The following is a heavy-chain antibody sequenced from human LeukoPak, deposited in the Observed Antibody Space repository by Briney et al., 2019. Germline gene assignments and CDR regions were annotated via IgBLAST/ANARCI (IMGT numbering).Heavy chain of an antibody. J-gene: IGHJ4*02. CDR3: AKDSTKQSLIDY. CDR1: GFTFSDYY. CDR2: IRYDGSNK. V-gene: IGHV3-30*02. D-gene: IGHD3-9*01. Sequence: PGGSLRLSCAASGFTFSDYYMSWIRQAPGKGLEWVAFIRYDGSNKYYADSVKGRFTISRDNSKNTLYLQMNSLRAEDTAVYYCAKDSTKQSLIDYWGQGTLVTVSS.